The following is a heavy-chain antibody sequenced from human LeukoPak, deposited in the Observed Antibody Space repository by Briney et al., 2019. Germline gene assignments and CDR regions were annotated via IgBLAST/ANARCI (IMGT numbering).Heavy chain of an antibody. Sequence: GGSLRLSCAASGFTVSSNYMSWVRQAPGKGLEWVSVIYSGGSTYYADSVKGRFTISRDNSKNTLYLQMNSLRAEDTAVYYCARDRRYYDSSDYYYYYYGMDVWGQGTTVTVSS. CDR3: ARDRRYYDSSDYYYYYYGMDV. V-gene: IGHV3-53*01. CDR2: IYSGGST. D-gene: IGHD3-22*01. J-gene: IGHJ6*02. CDR1: GFTVSSNY.